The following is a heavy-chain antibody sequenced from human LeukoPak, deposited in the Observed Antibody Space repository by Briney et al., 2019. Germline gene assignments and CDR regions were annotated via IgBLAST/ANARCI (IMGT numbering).Heavy chain of an antibody. J-gene: IGHJ4*02. CDR3: VKGDWLDY. CDR1: GFTFSTFD. D-gene: IGHD3-9*01. Sequence: PGGSLRLSCAASGFTFSTFDMSWARQTPGKGLEWVSVISGSTGSTYYADSVKGRFTISRDNSKNTLYLQMNSLSAEDTALYYRVKGDWLDYWGQGTLVTVSS. CDR2: ISGSTGST. V-gene: IGHV3-23*01.